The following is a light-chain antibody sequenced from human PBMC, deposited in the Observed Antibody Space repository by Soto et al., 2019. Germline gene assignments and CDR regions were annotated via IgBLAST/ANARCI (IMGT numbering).Light chain of an antibody. CDR2: STN. CDR1: SGSVSTGYH. Sequence: QTVVTHEPSFSVSPGGTVTLTCGLTSGSVSTGYHPSWYQQTPGQAPRTLIYSTNTRSSGVPDRFSGSILGNKAALTIAGAQADDESDDYCVLYMGGGSYVFGTGTKLTVL. V-gene: IGLV8-61*01. J-gene: IGLJ1*01. CDR3: VLYMGGGSYV.